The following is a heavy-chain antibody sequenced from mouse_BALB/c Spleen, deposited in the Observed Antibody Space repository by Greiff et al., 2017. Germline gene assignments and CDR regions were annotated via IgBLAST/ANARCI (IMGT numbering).Heavy chain of an antibody. CDR1: GFTFSSYG. D-gene: IGHD2-3*01. V-gene: IGHV5-6*01. Sequence: EVKLMESGGDLVKPGGSLKLSCAASGFTFSSYGMSWVRQTPDKRLEWVATISSGGSYTYYPDSVKGRFTISRDNAKNTLYLQMSSLKSEDTAMYYCARQGVTTWDYWGQGTTLTVSS. CDR3: ARQGVTTWDY. CDR2: ISSGGSYT. J-gene: IGHJ2*01.